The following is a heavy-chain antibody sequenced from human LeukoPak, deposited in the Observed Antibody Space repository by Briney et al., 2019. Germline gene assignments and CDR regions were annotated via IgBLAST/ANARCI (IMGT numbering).Heavy chain of an antibody. D-gene: IGHD3-3*01. CDR2: LSTSGSYI. Sequence: GGSLRLSCAASGFIVSDFDMNWVRQAPGKGLEWVSYLSTSGSYIHYAESVKGQFTISRDAGNNSLYLQLDSLTVEDTAVYFCARGNYDFAYDPWGQGTLVTVSS. CDR3: ARGNYDFAYDP. J-gene: IGHJ5*02. CDR1: GFIVSDFD. V-gene: IGHV3-21*01.